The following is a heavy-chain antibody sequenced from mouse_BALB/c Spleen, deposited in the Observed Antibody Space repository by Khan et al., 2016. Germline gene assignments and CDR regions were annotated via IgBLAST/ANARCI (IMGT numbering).Heavy chain of an antibody. Sequence: EVELVESGGGLVQPGGSLKLSCAASGFTFSSYGMSWVRQTPDKRLELVATINSNGGSTYYPDSLKGRFTISRDNAKNTLYLQMSSLKSEDTAMEYWESDGYRGQGTLVTVSA. J-gene: IGHJ3*01. CDR1: GFTFSSYG. CDR2: INSNGGST. V-gene: IGHV5-6-3*01. CDR3: ESDGY.